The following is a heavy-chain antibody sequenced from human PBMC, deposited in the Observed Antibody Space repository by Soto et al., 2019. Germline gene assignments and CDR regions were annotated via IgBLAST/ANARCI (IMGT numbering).Heavy chain of an antibody. D-gene: IGHD3-16*01. J-gene: IGHJ4*02. Sequence: EVQLVESGGGLVQPGGSLRLSCAASGFTVSTKYMSWVRQAPGKGLEWVSVNYSGGSTFYADCVRGRFTISRDNSKNTVNLQMNSLRAEDAAVYYCARDPWAADYWGQGTLVTVSS. CDR1: GFTVSTKY. CDR2: NYSGGST. V-gene: IGHV3-66*01. CDR3: ARDPWAADY.